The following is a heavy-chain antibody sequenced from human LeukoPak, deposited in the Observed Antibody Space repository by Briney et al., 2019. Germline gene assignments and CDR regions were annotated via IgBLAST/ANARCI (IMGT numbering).Heavy chain of an antibody. CDR1: GFTFSSYN. Sequence: GGSLRLSCAASGFTFSSYNMNWVRQAPGKGLEWVSSISSSSSYIYYADSVKGRFTISRDNAKNSLYLQMNSLRAEDTAVYYCARRIAVAGLIYYFDYWGQGTLVTVSS. V-gene: IGHV3-21*01. CDR2: ISSSSSYI. D-gene: IGHD6-19*01. CDR3: ARRIAVAGLIYYFDY. J-gene: IGHJ4*02.